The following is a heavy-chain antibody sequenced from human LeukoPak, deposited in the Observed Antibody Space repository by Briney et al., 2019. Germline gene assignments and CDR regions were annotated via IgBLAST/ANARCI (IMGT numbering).Heavy chain of an antibody. V-gene: IGHV3-21*01. CDR2: ISSSSSYI. Sequence: GGSLRLSCAASGFTFSSYSMNWVRQAPGKGLEWVSSISSSSSYIYYADSVKGRFTISRDNAKNSLYLQMNSLRAEDTAVYYCARGARGGSGYSSSYAFGIWGQGTMVTVSS. CDR3: ARGARGGSGYSSSYAFGI. D-gene: IGHD3-22*01. CDR1: GFTFSSYS. J-gene: IGHJ3*02.